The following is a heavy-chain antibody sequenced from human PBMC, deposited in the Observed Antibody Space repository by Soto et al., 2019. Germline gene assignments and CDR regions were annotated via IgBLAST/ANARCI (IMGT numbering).Heavy chain of an antibody. CDR1: GFTFSSYG. D-gene: IGHD3-9*01. Sequence: QVQLVESGGGVVQPGRSLRLSCAASGFTFSSYGIHWVRQAPGKGLEWVAVISYDGSNKYYADSVKGRFTISRDNSKNTLYLQMNSLRAEDTAVYYCAKDNYDTLTGYYGPDYWGQGTLVTVSS. V-gene: IGHV3-30*18. CDR2: ISYDGSNK. CDR3: AKDNYDTLTGYYGPDY. J-gene: IGHJ4*02.